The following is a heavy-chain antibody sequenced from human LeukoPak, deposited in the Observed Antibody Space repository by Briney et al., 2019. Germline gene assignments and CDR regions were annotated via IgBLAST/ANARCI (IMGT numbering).Heavy chain of an antibody. J-gene: IGHJ5*02. D-gene: IGHD3-22*01. CDR3: ARDNSARDSSGYDWFDP. V-gene: IGHV1-46*01. CDR1: GYTFTSYY. Sequence: ASVKVSCKASGYTFTSYYMHGVRQAPGQGLEWMGIINPSGGSTSYAQKFQGRVTMTRDMSTSTVYMELGSLRSEDTAVYYCARDNSARDSSGYDWFDPWGQGTLVTVSS. CDR2: INPSGGST.